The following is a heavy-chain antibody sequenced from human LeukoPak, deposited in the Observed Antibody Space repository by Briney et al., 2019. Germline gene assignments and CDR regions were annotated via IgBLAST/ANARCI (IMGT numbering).Heavy chain of an antibody. CDR3: ARGGRGYCSSTSCYPPHY. CDR1: GYTFTSYG. D-gene: IGHD2-2*01. CDR2: ISAYNGNT. J-gene: IGHJ4*02. Sequence: ASVKVSCKASGYTFTSYGISWVRQAPGQGLEWMGWISAYNGNTNYAQKLQGRVTMTTDTSTSTAHMELRSLRSDDTAVYYCARGGRGYCSSTSCYPPHYWGQGTLVTVSS. V-gene: IGHV1-18*01.